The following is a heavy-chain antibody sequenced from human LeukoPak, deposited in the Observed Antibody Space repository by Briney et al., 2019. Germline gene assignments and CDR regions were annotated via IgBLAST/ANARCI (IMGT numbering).Heavy chain of an antibody. CDR2: IYRGGDT. V-gene: IGHV3-53*01. CDR1: GFSVSSNY. D-gene: IGHD6-13*01. CDR3: AGSFRFSIAAATPFVL. J-gene: IGHJ2*01. Sequence: PGGSLRLSCAASGFSVSSNYMNWVRQAPGKGLEWVSVIYRGGDTYYGDSVKGRFSISRDNSKNTVYLQMNSLRAEDTAVYYCAGSFRFSIAAATPFVLWGRGTLVTVSS.